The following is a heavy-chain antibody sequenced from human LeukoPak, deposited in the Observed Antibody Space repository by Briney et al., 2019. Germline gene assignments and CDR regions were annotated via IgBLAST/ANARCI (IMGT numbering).Heavy chain of an antibody. D-gene: IGHD4-17*01. Sequence: GVSLRLSCAATGFTFSSYWMHWVRQAPGKGRVGVSRINSDGSSTSYADSVKGRFTISRDNAKNTLYLQMNSLRAEDTAVYYCARDAENDYGDYRFDYWGQGTLVTVSS. V-gene: IGHV3-74*01. J-gene: IGHJ4*02. CDR1: GFTFSSYW. CDR3: ARDAENDYGDYRFDY. CDR2: INSDGSST.